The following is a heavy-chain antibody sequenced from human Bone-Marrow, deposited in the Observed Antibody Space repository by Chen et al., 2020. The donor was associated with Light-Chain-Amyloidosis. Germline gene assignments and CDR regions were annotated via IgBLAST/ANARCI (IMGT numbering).Heavy chain of an antibody. J-gene: IGHJ4*02. V-gene: IGHV3-11*05. CDR1: GFVFGDYD. D-gene: IGHD3-10*01. CDR3: VRHKDKNFYGDY. Sequence: QVQLVQSGGVLVKPGESLTLSCSVSGFVFGDYDMSWIRQAPGQGLEWLAWVGAKNGHTFDSFSAKDRFTITSDNTRSAVYLQIDILGGSDTAIYYCVRHKDKNFYGDYWGLGTLFTVSS. CDR2: VGAKNGHT.